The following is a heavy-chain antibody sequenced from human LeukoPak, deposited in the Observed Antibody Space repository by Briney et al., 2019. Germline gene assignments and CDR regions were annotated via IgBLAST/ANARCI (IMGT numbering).Heavy chain of an antibody. J-gene: IGHJ4*02. CDR2: ISGSGGST. Sequence: GGSLRLSCAASGFTFSSYAMSWVRQAPGKGLEWVSAISGSGGSTYYADFVKGRFTISRDNSKNTLYLQMNSLRAEDTAVYYCATLQGYCSGGSCYSGDYWGQGTLVTVSS. D-gene: IGHD2-15*01. CDR3: ATLQGYCSGGSCYSGDY. CDR1: GFTFSSYA. V-gene: IGHV3-23*01.